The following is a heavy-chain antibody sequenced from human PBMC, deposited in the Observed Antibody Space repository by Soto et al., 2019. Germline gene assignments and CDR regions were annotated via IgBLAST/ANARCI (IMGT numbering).Heavy chain of an antibody. CDR2: TYYRSKWDN. Sequence: PSPTLSLPCAISGDSVYSNSAAWNWIRQSPSRGLEWLGRTYYRSKWDNDYAVYVKSRITINADTAKNQSSLQLNCVTPEDTAVASSPSRAPYSAYDYHNCFDPLGQATLVTVSS. J-gene: IGHJ5*02. CDR3: PSRAPYSAYDYHNCFDP. V-gene: IGHV6-1*01. D-gene: IGHD5-12*01. CDR1: GDSVYSNSAA.